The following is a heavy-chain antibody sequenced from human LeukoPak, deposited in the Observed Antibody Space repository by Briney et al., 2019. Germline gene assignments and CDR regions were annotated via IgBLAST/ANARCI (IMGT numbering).Heavy chain of an antibody. V-gene: IGHV4-34*01. CDR2: INHSGST. Sequence: SETLSLTCAVYGGSFSGYYWSWIRQPPGKGLEWIGEINHSGSTNYNPSLKSRVTISVDTSKNQFSLKLSSVIAADTAVYYCARGRDDFWSGLDYWGQGTLVTVSS. D-gene: IGHD3-3*01. CDR3: ARGRDDFWSGLDY. CDR1: GGSFSGYY. J-gene: IGHJ4*02.